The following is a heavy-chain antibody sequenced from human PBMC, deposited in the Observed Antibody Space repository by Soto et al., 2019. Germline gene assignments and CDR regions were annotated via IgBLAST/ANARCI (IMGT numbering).Heavy chain of an antibody. J-gene: IGHJ6*02. V-gene: IGHV1-18*01. CDR1: GYTFTNYG. Sequence: ASVKVSCKTSGYTFTNYGITWVRQAPGQGLEWMGWISAYNGNRDYIQKFQGRVTMTTDASTSTAYMELRSLRSDDTAVYYCAIPAIWFGESHDYYGMDVWGQGTTVTVSS. D-gene: IGHD3-10*01. CDR3: AIPAIWFGESHDYYGMDV. CDR2: ISAYNGNR.